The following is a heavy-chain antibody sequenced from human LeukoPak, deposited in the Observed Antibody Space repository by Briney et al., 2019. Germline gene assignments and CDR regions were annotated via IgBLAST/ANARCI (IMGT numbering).Heavy chain of an antibody. V-gene: IGHV1-24*01. CDR2: FDPEDGET. Sequence: ASVKVSCKVSGYTLTELSMHWVRQAPGKGLEWMGGFDPEDGETIYAQKFQGRVTMTEDTSTDTAYMELSSLRSEDTAVYYCATLYCSGDSCYSGYAFDIWGQGTMVTVSS. CDR1: GYTLTELS. CDR3: ATLYCSGDSCYSGYAFDI. D-gene: IGHD2-15*01. J-gene: IGHJ3*02.